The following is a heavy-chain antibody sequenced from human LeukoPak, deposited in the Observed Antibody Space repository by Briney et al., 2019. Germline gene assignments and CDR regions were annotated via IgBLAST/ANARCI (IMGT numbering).Heavy chain of an antibody. CDR2: IYYSGST. CDR3: ARVGDYYDSSGYLDAFDI. D-gene: IGHD3-22*01. Sequence: SETLSLTCTVSGGSISSYYWSWIRQPPGKGLEWIGYIYYSGSTNYNPSLKSRVTISVDTSKNQFSLKLSSVTAADTAVYYCARVGDYYDSSGYLDAFDIWGQGTMVTVSS. CDR1: GGSISSYY. J-gene: IGHJ3*02. V-gene: IGHV4-59*08.